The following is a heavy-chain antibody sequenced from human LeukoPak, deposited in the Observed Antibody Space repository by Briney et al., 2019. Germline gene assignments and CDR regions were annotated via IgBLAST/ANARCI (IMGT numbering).Heavy chain of an antibody. V-gene: IGHV3-53*01. Sequence: GGSLRLSCAASGFTVSSNYMSWVRQAPGKGLEWVSVIYNGGSTYYADSVKGRFTISRDNSKNTLYLQMNSLRAEDTAVYYCASLSPARGYSGYWGQGTLVTVSS. CDR1: GFTVSSNY. CDR2: IYNGGST. CDR3: ASLSPARGYSGY. D-gene: IGHD5-12*01. J-gene: IGHJ4*02.